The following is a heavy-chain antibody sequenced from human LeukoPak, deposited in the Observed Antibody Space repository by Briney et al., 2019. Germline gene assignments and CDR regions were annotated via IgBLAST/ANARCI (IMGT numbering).Heavy chain of an antibody. D-gene: IGHD3-10*01. CDR1: GGSISSYY. CDR2: IYYSGST. V-gene: IGHV4-59*08. J-gene: IGHJ3*02. CDR3: ARSRGFLNSFDI. Sequence: SETLSLTCTVSGGSISSYYWSWIRQPPGKGLEWIGYIYYSGSTNYNPSLKSRVTISVDTSKNQFSLKLSSVTAADTAVYYCARSRGFLNSFDIRGQGTMVTVSS.